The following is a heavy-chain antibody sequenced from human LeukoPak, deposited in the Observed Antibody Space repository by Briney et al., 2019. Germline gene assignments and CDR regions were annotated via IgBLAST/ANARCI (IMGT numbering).Heavy chain of an antibody. D-gene: IGHD3-10*01. CDR1: GGSFSGYY. CDR2: INHSGIT. J-gene: IGHJ6*04. Sequence: PSETLSLTCAVYGGSFSGYYWSWIRQPPGKGLEWIGEINHSGITNYNPSLKSRVTISVDTSKNQFSLKLSSVTAADTAVYYCARGSPYGRNWFDPWGKGTTVTVSS. CDR3: ARGSPYGRNWFDP. V-gene: IGHV4-34*01.